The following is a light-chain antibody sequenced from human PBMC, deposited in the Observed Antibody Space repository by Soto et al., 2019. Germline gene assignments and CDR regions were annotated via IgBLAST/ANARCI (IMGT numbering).Light chain of an antibody. V-gene: IGKV1-9*01. Sequence: DIQLTQSPSFLSASVGDGVTFTCRASQTINDFLAWFQKKEGKAPELLIYPASTLQGGVPSRFSGHGSGIEFTLTISSLQPEDFATYYCQQLRAYPHTFGQGTKLEI. CDR3: QQLRAYPHT. CDR1: QTINDF. J-gene: IGKJ2*01. CDR2: PAS.